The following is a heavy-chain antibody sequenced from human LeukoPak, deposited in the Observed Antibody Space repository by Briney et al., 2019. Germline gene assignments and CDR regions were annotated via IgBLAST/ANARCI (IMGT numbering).Heavy chain of an antibody. CDR2: ISTYNGDT. CDR1: GYTFKNYG. J-gene: IGHJ4*02. Sequence: GASVTVSCKASGYTFKNYGISWVRQAPGHGPEWMGWISTYNGDTHYAQKFQGRVTMTTDTSTSTAYMELRSLRSDDTAVYYCARDPSNTSGRFVYFDYWGQGTLVTVSS. CDR3: ARDPSNTSGRFVYFDY. V-gene: IGHV1-18*01. D-gene: IGHD6-19*01.